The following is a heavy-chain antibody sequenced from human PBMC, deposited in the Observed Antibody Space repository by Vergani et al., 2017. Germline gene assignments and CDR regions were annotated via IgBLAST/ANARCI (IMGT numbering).Heavy chain of an antibody. CDR2: INSNSGKP. D-gene: IGHD2-8*02. CDR1: GYTFTNYA. V-gene: IGHV7-4-1*02. CDR3: VRPRSDSCTGATFHSGWFDP. J-gene: IGHJ5*02. Sequence: QVQRVQSGSEVKKPGASVKVSCRASGYTFTNYALNGVRQATGQGREWMGWINSNSGKPTYAQGFKGRFVFSLDSSVSTSYLQINSLQPEDTAVYYCVRPRSDSCTGATFHSGWFDPWGPGTLVPVSS.